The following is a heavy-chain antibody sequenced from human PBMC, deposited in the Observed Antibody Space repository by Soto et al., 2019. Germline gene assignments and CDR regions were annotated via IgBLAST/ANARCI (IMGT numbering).Heavy chain of an antibody. D-gene: IGHD3-22*01. Sequence: SVKVSFKASGGTFSSYAISWVRQAPGQGLEWMGGIIPIFGTANYAQKFQGRVTITADESTSTAYMELSSLRSEDTAVYYCAREQSYYDSSGYYNWFDPWGQGTLVTVSS. CDR2: IIPIFGTA. CDR1: GGTFSSYA. J-gene: IGHJ5*02. CDR3: AREQSYYDSSGYYNWFDP. V-gene: IGHV1-69*13.